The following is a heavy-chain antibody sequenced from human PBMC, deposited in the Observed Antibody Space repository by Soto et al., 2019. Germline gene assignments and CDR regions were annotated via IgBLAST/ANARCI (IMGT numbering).Heavy chain of an antibody. CDR3: ARGTAYYGMDV. V-gene: IGHV4-30-2*01. Sequence: PSETLSLTCAVSGGSISSGGYSWSWIRQPPGKGLEWIGYIYHSGSTYYNPSLKSRVTISVDRSKNQFSLKLSSVTAADTAVYYRARGTAYYGMDVWGQGTTVTVSS. D-gene: IGHD5-18*01. J-gene: IGHJ6*02. CDR2: IYHSGST. CDR1: GGSISSGGYS.